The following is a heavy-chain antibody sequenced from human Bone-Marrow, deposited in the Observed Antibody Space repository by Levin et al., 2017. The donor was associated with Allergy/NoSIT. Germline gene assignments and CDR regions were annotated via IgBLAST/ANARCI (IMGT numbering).Heavy chain of an antibody. CDR1: GGSVRSGGYC. D-gene: IGHD2-15*01. Sequence: SQTLSLLCTVSGGSVRSGGYCWTWVRQPPGKGLEWIGYVCDSGIINYNPSLKSRVAISVATSENRFSLKLNSVTAADTAVYYCARRGGDCSGSTCYDYFKYWGQGALVSVSS. J-gene: IGHJ4*02. CDR3: ARRGGDCSGSTCYDYFKY. CDR2: VCDSGII. V-gene: IGHV4-61*08.